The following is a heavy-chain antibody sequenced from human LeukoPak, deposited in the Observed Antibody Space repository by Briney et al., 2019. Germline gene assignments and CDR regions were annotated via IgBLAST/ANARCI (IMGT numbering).Heavy chain of an antibody. CDR2: IGGEKSGSWT. CDR1: GFTFNNYP. Sequence: GGSLRLSCAASGFTFNNYPMGWVRQAPGKGLEWLSAIGGEKSGSWTKSADSVKGRFTISRDNAKNSLYLQMNSLRAEDTAVYYCARDSPHILAVAGASAYWGQGTLVTVSS. V-gene: IGHV3-23*01. D-gene: IGHD6-19*01. J-gene: IGHJ4*02. CDR3: ARDSPHILAVAGASAY.